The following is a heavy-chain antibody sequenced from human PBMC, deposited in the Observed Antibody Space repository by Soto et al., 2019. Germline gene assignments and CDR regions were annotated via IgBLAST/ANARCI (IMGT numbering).Heavy chain of an antibody. Sequence: SETLSLTCAVYGGSFSDYSWNWIRQPPGKGLEWIGEINHSGSTNYNPSLKSRVTISVDTSKNQFSLKVSSVTAADTAVYYCAGAPPYSHPGAFDIWGQGTMVTVSS. CDR3: AGAPPYSHPGAFDI. D-gene: IGHD4-4*01. J-gene: IGHJ3*02. CDR2: INHSGST. CDR1: GGSFSDYS. V-gene: IGHV4-34*01.